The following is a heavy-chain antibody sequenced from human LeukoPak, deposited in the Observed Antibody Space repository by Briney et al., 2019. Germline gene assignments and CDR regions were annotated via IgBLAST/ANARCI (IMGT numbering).Heavy chain of an antibody. CDR3: ARWRDGYNLFDY. Sequence: GRSLRLSCAASGFTFDDYAMHWVRQAPGKGLEWVSGISWNSGSIGYADSVKGRFTISRDNAKNSLYLQMNSLRAEDTAVYYCARWRDGYNLFDYWGQGTLVTVSS. J-gene: IGHJ4*02. CDR1: GFTFDDYA. D-gene: IGHD5-24*01. V-gene: IGHV3-9*01. CDR2: ISWNSGSI.